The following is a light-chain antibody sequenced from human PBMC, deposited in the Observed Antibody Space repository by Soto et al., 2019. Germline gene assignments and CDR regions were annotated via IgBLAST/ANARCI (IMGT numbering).Light chain of an antibody. Sequence: EIVVTQSPATLSASPGERVTLTCRASQFVSTRLAWYQQRPGQVPRLLIYDAYTRALGISARFSGSGSGTEFTLTISSLQYEDFALYYGQEYFQWPPGMFGPGTTVDIK. CDR1: QFVSTR. V-gene: IGKV3-15*01. CDR3: QEYFQWPPGM. J-gene: IGKJ1*01. CDR2: DAY.